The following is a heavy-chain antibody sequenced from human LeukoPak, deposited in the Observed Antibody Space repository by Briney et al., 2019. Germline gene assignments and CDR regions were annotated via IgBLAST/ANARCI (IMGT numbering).Heavy chain of an antibody. D-gene: IGHD6-19*01. CDR1: GFTFSSYG. J-gene: IGHJ4*02. CDR3: ARERDSSGYFDY. Sequence: PGGSLRLSCAASGFTFSSYGMHWVRQAPGKGLEWVSAISGSSGRTYYAGSVKGRFTISRDNSKNTLYLQMNNLRAEDTAVYYCARERDSSGYFDYWGQGTLVTVSS. CDR2: ISGSSGRT. V-gene: IGHV3-23*01.